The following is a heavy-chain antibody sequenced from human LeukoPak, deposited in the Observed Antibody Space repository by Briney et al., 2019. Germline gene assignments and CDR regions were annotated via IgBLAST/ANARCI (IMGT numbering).Heavy chain of an antibody. CDR3: ATSPVREYYFDY. V-gene: IGHV4-34*01. D-gene: IGHD1-1*01. CDR1: GGSFSGYY. J-gene: IGHJ4*02. Sequence: SETLSLTCAVYGGSFSGYYWSWIRQPPGKGLEWIGEINHSGSTNYNPSLKSRVTISVDTSKNQFSLKLSSVTAADTAVYYCATSPVREYYFDYWGQGTLVTVSS. CDR2: INHSGST.